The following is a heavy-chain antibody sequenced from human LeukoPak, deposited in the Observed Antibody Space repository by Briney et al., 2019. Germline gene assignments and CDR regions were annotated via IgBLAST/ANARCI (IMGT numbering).Heavy chain of an antibody. J-gene: IGHJ4*02. CDR2: IYYSGST. Sequence: PSETLSLTCTVSGGSISSYYWSWIRQPPGKGLEWIGYIYYSGSTSYNPSLKSRVTISVDTSKNQFSLKLSSVTAADTAVYYCARGSAGGLGYWGQGTLVTVSS. CDR1: GGSISSYY. CDR3: ARGSAGGLGY. V-gene: IGHV4-59*01.